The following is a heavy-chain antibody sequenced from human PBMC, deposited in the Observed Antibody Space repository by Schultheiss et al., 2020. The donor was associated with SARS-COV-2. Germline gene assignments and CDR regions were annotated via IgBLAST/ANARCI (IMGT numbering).Heavy chain of an antibody. CDR3: ARGSSYYDFWSGYLFDY. Sequence: GGSLRLSCAASGFTFSSYAMHWVRQAPGKGLEWVAVIWYDGSNKYYADSVKGRFTISRDNSKNTLYLQMNSLRAEDTAVYYCARGSSYYDFWSGYLFDYWGQGTLVTVSS. CDR2: IWYDGSNK. V-gene: IGHV3-33*08. J-gene: IGHJ4*02. D-gene: IGHD3-3*01. CDR1: GFTFSSYA.